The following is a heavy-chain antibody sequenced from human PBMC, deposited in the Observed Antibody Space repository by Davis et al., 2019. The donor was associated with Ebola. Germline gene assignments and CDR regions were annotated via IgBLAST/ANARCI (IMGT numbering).Heavy chain of an antibody. D-gene: IGHD1-26*01. Sequence: MPSETLSLTCAVYGGSFSSYYWSWIRQPPGKGLEWIGYIYYSGSTNYNPSLKSRFTISVDTSKNQFSLKLSSVTAADTAVYYCARDTGVGATAGLDYWGQGTLVTVSS. CDR1: GGSFSSYY. CDR3: ARDTGVGATAGLDY. V-gene: IGHV4-59*01. CDR2: IYYSGST. J-gene: IGHJ4*02.